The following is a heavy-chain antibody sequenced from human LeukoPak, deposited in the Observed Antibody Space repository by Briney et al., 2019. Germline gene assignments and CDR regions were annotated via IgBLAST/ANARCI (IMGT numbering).Heavy chain of an antibody. CDR1: GFTFSSYA. J-gene: IGHJ6*04. Sequence: GGSLRLSCAASGFTFSSYAMSWVRQAPGKGLEWVSAISGSGGSTYYADSVKGRFTISRDNSKNTLYLQMNSLRAEDTAVYYCARAERLYCSGGSCYSGELDVWGKGTTVTVSS. CDR3: ARAERLYCSGGSCYSGELDV. D-gene: IGHD2-15*01. V-gene: IGHV3-23*01. CDR2: ISGSGGST.